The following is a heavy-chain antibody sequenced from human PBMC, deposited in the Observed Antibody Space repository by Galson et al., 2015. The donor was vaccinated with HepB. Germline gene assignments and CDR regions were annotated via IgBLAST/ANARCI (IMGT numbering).Heavy chain of an antibody. CDR3: ASQVFFGSGWAAENFQY. V-gene: IGHV3-30*04. CDR2: ISHDASNT. Sequence: SLRLSCAASGFTFSTSALHWVRQAPGKGLEWVALISHDASNTYYADSVKGRFTTSRDNSKNTLYLQLNSLRPEDTAVYYCASQVFFGSGWAAENFQYWGQGTLVTVSS. J-gene: IGHJ1*01. CDR1: GFTFSTSA. D-gene: IGHD6-19*01.